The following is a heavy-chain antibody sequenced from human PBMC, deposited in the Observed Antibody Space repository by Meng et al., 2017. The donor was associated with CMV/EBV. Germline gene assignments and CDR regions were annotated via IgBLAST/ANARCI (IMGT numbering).Heavy chain of an antibody. CDR3: ARPYDFWSDWYFDL. V-gene: IGHV3-7*01. CDR1: GFTFSSYW. Sequence: GESLKISCAASGFTFSSYWMSWVRQAPGKGLEWVANIKQDGSEKYYVDSVKGRFTITSDNAKNSLYLQMNSLRAEDTAVYYCARPYDFWSDWYFDLWGRGTLVTVSS. CDR2: IKQDGSEK. D-gene: IGHD3-3*01. J-gene: IGHJ2*01.